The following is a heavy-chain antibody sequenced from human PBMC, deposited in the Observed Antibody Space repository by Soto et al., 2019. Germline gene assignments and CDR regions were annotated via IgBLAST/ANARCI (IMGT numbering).Heavy chain of an antibody. CDR1: GGSISSYY. Sequence: PSETLSLTCTVSGGSISSYYWSWIRQPPGKGLEWIGYIYYSGSTNYNPSLKSRVTISVDTSKNQFSLKLSSVTAADTAVYYCARDDPYYYGMEVWGQGTTVTVSS. J-gene: IGHJ6*02. CDR2: IYYSGST. CDR3: ARDDPYYYGMEV. V-gene: IGHV4-59*01.